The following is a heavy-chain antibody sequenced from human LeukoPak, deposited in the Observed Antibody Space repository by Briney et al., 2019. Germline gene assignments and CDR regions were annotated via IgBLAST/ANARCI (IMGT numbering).Heavy chain of an antibody. J-gene: IGHJ4*02. V-gene: IGHV3-30*01. D-gene: IGHD6-13*01. Sequence: GGSLRLSCAASGFTFSSYAMHWVRQAPGKGLEWVAVISYDGSNKYYADSVKGRFTISRDNSKNTLYLQMNSLRAEDTAVYYCARVYRSSSWYHTLGYWGQGTLVTVSS. CDR3: ARVYRSSSWYHTLGY. CDR1: GFTFSSYA. CDR2: ISYDGSNK.